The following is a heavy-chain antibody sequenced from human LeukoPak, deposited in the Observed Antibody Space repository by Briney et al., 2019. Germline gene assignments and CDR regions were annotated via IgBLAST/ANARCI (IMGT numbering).Heavy chain of an antibody. CDR3: ARVRRQWLVKLDYFDY. CDR1: GYTFTGYY. CDR2: INPNSGGT. J-gene: IGHJ4*02. Sequence: ASVKVSCKASGYTFTGYYMHWVRQAPGQGLEWMGWINPNSGGTNYAQKFQGRVTMTRDTSISTAYMELSRLRSDDTAVYYCARVRRQWLVKLDYFDYGGQGTLVTVSS. D-gene: IGHD6-19*01. V-gene: IGHV1-2*02.